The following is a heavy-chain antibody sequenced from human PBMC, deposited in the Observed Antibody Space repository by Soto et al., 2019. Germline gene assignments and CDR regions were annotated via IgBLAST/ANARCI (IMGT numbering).Heavy chain of an antibody. V-gene: IGHV1-69*01. CDR2: IIPLFGTT. J-gene: IGHJ5*02. D-gene: IGHD6-13*01. Sequence: QVQLVQSGSEVKMTGSSVKVSCKTSGGTFSRPAINWVRQAPGQGLEWMGGIIPLFGTTNYAQKFKGRVTIRADESTSKDDMELCSLTSEDASVYYCERAAFHWSSWYLWLDPWGQRALVTVSA. CDR3: ERAAFHWSSWYLWLDP. CDR1: GGTFSRPA.